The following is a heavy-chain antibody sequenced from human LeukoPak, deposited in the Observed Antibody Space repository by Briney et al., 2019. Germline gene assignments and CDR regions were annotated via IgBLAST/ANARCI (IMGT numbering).Heavy chain of an antibody. D-gene: IGHD3-3*01. CDR3: ARDRGITIFGVGPYYYYYMDV. V-gene: IGHV1-46*01. Sequence: SVKVSCKTSGFIFTSYFIHWVRQAPGQGLEYMGIINPSGGSTSYAQKFQGRVTMTRDTSTSTVYMELSSLRSEDTAVYYCARDRGITIFGVGPYYYYYMDVWGKGTTVTVSS. CDR2: INPSGGST. J-gene: IGHJ6*03. CDR1: GFIFTSYF.